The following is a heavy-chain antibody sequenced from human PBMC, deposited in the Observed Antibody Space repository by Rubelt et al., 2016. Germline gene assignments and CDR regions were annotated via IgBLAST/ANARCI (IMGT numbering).Heavy chain of an antibody. CDR2: IYYSGST. D-gene: IGHD6-19*01. V-gene: IGHV4-39*01. J-gene: IGHJ3*02. CDR1: GGSISSSNYY. Sequence: QLQLQESGPGLVKPSETLSLTCTVSGGSISSSNYYWGWVRQPPGKGLEWIGNIYYSGSTSYNPSLKSRVTISVDTSKNQFSLNLSSVTAADTAVYYCARSSRRSSGWNDAFDIWGQGTMVTVSS. CDR3: ARSSRRSSGWNDAFDI.